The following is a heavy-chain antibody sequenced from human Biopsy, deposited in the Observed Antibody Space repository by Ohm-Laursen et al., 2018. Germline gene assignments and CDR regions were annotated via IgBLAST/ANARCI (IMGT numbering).Heavy chain of an antibody. CDR3: ARGPHSGSHSCFDY. D-gene: IGHD1-26*01. CDR1: GGTFINYA. CDR2: IIPMFGTA. Sequence: GASVKVSCNDSGGTFINYAISWVRQAPGQGLEWMGGIIPMFGTANYAQMFQGRVTISADESTSTSYMELSSLTTEDTAIYYCARGPHSGSHSCFDYWGRGTLVTVSS. V-gene: IGHV1-69*13. J-gene: IGHJ4*02.